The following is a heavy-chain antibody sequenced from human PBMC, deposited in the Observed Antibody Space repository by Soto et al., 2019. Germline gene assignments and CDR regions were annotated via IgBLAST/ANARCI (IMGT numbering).Heavy chain of an antibody. CDR1: GGSISSSSYY. V-gene: IGHV4-30-2*01. CDR2: IYHSGSI. J-gene: IGHJ4*02. Sequence: PSETLSLTCTVSGGSISSSSYYWGWIRQPPGKGLEGIGYIYHSGSIYYNPSLKSQVTISVDRSKNQISLKLSSVPAADTPGNKCARVPNNWGQETLVTVSS. CDR3: ARVPNN.